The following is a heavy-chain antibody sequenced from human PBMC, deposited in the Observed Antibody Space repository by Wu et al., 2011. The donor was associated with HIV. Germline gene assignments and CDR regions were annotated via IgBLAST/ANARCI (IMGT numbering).Heavy chain of an antibody. D-gene: IGHD6-13*01. V-gene: IGHV1-2*02. J-gene: IGHJ4*02. Sequence: QVQLVQSGAEVKKPGASVKVSCKESGYTFTGYYIHWVRQAPGQGLEWMGWINPNSGGTNYAQKFQGRVTLTRDTSISTVYMDLSSLRSDDTAIYYCTRDPGLAASGVFDWGQGTLVIVSS. CDR3: TRDPGLAASGVFD. CDR1: GYTFTGYY. CDR2: INPNSGGT.